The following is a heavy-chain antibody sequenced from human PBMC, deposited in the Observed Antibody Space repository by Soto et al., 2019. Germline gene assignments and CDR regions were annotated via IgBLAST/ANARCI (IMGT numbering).Heavy chain of an antibody. V-gene: IGHV4-31*03. CDR1: GGSISSGGYY. Sequence: QVQLQESGPGLVKPSQTLSLTCTVSGGSISSGGYYWSWIRQHPGKGLGWIGYIYYSGSTYYKPSLXSXLTISVDTSKTHFSLKLSSVTAADPALDYGARSVFPWGRGTLVTVSS. CDR2: IYYSGST. J-gene: IGHJ5*02. CDR3: ARSVFP.